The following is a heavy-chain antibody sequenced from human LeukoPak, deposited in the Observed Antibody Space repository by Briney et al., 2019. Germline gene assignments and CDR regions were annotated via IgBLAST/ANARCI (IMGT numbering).Heavy chain of an antibody. CDR3: ARGLSSSGPPAFDY. D-gene: IGHD3-22*01. CDR2: INHSGST. J-gene: IGHJ4*02. Sequence: SGTLSLTCAVYGGSFSGYYWSWIRQPPGKGLEWIGEINHSGSTNYNPSLKSRVTISVDTSKNQFSLKLSSVTTADTAVYYCARGLSSSGPPAFDYWGQGTLVTVSS. V-gene: IGHV4-34*01. CDR1: GGSFSGYY.